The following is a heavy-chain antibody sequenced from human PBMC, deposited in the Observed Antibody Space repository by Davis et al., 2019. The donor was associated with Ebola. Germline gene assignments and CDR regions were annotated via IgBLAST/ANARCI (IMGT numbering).Heavy chain of an antibody. V-gene: IGHV3-7*01. CDR3: AKVASGLLWFREYGVEVYFDY. CDR2: IKQDGSEK. D-gene: IGHD3-10*01. J-gene: IGHJ4*02. Sequence: GESLKISCAASGFTFSSYWMSWVRQALGKGLEWVANIKQDGSEKYYVDSVKGRFTISRDNAKNSLYLQMNSLRAEDTAVYYCAKVASGLLWFREYGVEVYFDYWGQGTLVTVSS. CDR1: GFTFSSYW.